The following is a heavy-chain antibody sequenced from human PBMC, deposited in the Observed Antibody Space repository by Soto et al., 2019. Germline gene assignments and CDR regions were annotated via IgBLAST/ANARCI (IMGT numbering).Heavy chain of an antibody. CDR1: GGSISSSSYY. J-gene: IGHJ6*02. V-gene: IGHV4-39*01. Sequence: SETLSLTCTVSGGSISSSSYYWGWIRQPPGKGLEWIGSIYYSGSTYYNPSLKSRVTISVDTSKNQFSLKLSSVTAADTAVYYCARRVTTYLYYYYGMDVWGQGTTVTVSS. CDR2: IYYSGST. D-gene: IGHD4-17*01. CDR3: ARRVTTYLYYYYGMDV.